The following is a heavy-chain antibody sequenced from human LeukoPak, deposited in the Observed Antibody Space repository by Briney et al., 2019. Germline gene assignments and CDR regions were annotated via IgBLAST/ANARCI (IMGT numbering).Heavy chain of an antibody. V-gene: IGHV3-64*01. D-gene: IGHD3-10*01. CDR3: ASNTMVRGVLNY. CDR1: GFTFSSYA. J-gene: IGHJ4*02. Sequence: GGSLRLSCAASGFTFSSYAMHWVRQAPGKGLEYVSAISSNGGSTYYANSVKGRFTISRDNSKNTLYLQMGGLRAEDMAVYYCASNTMVRGVLNYWGQGTLVTVSS. CDR2: ISSNGGST.